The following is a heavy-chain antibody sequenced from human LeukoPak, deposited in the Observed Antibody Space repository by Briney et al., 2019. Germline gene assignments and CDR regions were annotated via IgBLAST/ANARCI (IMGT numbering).Heavy chain of an antibody. J-gene: IGHJ4*02. CDR1: GFTFSSYW. D-gene: IGHD3-10*01. CDR3: ARAIQPLWFGESQPPYFDY. CDR2: IKQDGSEK. V-gene: IGHV3-7*03. Sequence: PGGSLRLSCAASGFTFSSYWMSWVRQAPGKGLEWVANIKQDGSEKYYVDSVKGRFTISRDNAKNSLYLQMNSLRAEDTAVYYCARAIQPLWFGESQPPYFDYWGQGTLVTVSS.